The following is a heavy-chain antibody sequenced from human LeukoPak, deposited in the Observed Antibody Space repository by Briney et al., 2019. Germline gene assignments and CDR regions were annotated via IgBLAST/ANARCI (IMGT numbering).Heavy chain of an antibody. CDR3: ARDPQYRPFYYYYGMDV. V-gene: IGHV3-74*01. D-gene: IGHD2-2*01. CDR1: GFTFSSYW. J-gene: IGHJ6*02. CDR2: IHSDGSST. Sequence: GGSLRLSCEASGFTFSSYWMHWVRQAPGKGLVWVSRIHSDGSSTSYADSVKGRFTISRDNSKNTLYLQMNSLRAEDTAVYYCARDPQYRPFYYYYGMDVWGQGTTVTVSS.